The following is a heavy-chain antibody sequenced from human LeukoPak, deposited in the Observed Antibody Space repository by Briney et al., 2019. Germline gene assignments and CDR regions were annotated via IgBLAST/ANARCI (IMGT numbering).Heavy chain of an antibody. CDR3: VKDRYVDY. J-gene: IGHJ4*02. Sequence: GESLRLSCSVSGFSFSSYAMHWVRQAPGKGLEYVSSISSNGDSTYYADSVKGRFTISRDNSKNTLFLQMSSLRAEDTAVYYCVKDRYVDYWGQGTLVTVS. CDR1: GFSFSSYA. D-gene: IGHD3-16*01. CDR2: ISSNGDST. V-gene: IGHV3-64D*09.